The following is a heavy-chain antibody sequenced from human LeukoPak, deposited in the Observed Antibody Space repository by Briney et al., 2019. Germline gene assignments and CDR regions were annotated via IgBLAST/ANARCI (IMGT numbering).Heavy chain of an antibody. V-gene: IGHV3-23*01. CDR1: GFTFSTYA. D-gene: IGHD5-18*01. J-gene: IGHJ4*02. CDR2: ISGSGGSA. CDR3: ATTRGYNYNYCFDY. Sequence: GGSLRLSCEASGFTFSTYAMSWVRQAPGKGLEWVSGISGSGGSAYYADSVEGRFTISRDNSNNTLYLQMNSLRAEDTAVYYCATTRGYNYNYCFDYWGQGSLVTVSS.